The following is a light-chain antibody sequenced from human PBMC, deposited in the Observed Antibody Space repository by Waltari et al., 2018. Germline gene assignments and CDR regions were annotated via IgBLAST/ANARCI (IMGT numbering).Light chain of an antibody. CDR3: QHYLRLPVT. CDR1: QIVSGA. CDR2: GAS. V-gene: IGKV3D-15*01. Sequence: IVLTQSPATLSLSPGERATVSCRASQIVSGALAWYQQKPGQAPRLLIYGASTRATGIPDRFSGCGSGTDFSLTISRLEPDDFAIYYCQHYLRLPVTFGQGTTVEI. J-gene: IGKJ1*01.